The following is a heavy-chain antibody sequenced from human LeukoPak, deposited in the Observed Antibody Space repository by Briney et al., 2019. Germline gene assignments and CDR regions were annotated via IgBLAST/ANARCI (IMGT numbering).Heavy chain of an antibody. CDR1: GFTFSSYA. CDR2: ISGSGGST. Sequence: GGSLRLSCAASGFTFSSYAMSWVRQAPGKGLEWVSAISGSGGSTYYADSVKGRFTISRDNSKNTLYLQMNSLRAEDTAVYYCAKDPPPVRSGSDVVFGAFDIWGQGTMVTVSS. CDR3: AKDPPPVRSGSDVVFGAFDI. J-gene: IGHJ3*02. D-gene: IGHD3-3*01. V-gene: IGHV3-23*01.